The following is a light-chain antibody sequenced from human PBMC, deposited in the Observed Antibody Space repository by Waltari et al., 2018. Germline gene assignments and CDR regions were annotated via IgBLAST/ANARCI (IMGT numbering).Light chain of an antibody. Sequence: QSALTQPASVSGSPGQSITISCTGTSSTVGGYNYVSWYQQHPGKAPKLLIYEVSNRPSGVSNRFSGSKSGNTASLTISGLQAEDEADYYCCSYTGSSSPYVFGAGTKVTVL. CDR3: CSYTGSSSPYV. V-gene: IGLV2-14*01. J-gene: IGLJ1*01. CDR2: EVS. CDR1: SSTVGGYNY.